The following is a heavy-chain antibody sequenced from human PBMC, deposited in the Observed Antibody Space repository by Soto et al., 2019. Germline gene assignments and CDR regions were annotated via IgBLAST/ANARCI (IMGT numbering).Heavy chain of an antibody. J-gene: IGHJ6*02. CDR1: GFTFSSYA. Sequence: EVQLLESGGGLVQPGGSLRLSCAASGFTFSSYAMTWVRQAPGKGLEWVSEISGSGYTTYYVDSVKGRFTITRDNSNNTLLLRMKSLRAEDTAIYYCARGVRPAYGSGSFSMDVWGQGTTVTVSS. D-gene: IGHD3-10*01. CDR3: ARGVRPAYGSGSFSMDV. CDR2: ISGSGYTT. V-gene: IGHV3-23*01.